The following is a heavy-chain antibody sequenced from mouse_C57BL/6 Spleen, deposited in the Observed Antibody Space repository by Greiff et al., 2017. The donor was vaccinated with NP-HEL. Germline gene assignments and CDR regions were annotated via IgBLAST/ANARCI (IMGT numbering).Heavy chain of an antibody. CDR1: GYTFTSYW. CDR2: IDPSDSYT. Sequence: QVQLQQPGAELVKPGASVKLSCKASGYTFTSYWMQWVKQRPGQGLEWIGEIDPSDSYTNYNQKFKGKATLTVDTSSSTAYMQLSSLTSEDSAVYYCASGDYLFAYWGQGTLVTVSA. J-gene: IGHJ3*01. CDR3: ASGDYLFAY. V-gene: IGHV1-50*01. D-gene: IGHD2-4*01.